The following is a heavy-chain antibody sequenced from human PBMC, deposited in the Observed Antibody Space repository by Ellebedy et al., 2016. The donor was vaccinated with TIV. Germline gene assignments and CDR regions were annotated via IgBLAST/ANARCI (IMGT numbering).Heavy chain of an antibody. V-gene: IGHV4-59*01. D-gene: IGHD1-26*01. CDR1: GGSISSYY. CDR3: ARDRVGSYSAFDI. J-gene: IGHJ3*02. CDR2: IYYSGST. Sequence: MPGGSLRLSCTVSGGSISSYYWSWIRQPPGKGLEWIGYIYYSGSTNYNPSLKSRVTISVDTSKNQFSLKLSSVTAADTAVYYCARDRVGSYSAFDIWGQGTMVTVSS.